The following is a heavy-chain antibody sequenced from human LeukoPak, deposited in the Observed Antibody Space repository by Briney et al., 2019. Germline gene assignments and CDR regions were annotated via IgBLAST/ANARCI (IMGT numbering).Heavy chain of an antibody. CDR3: ARDRALVATFETDDY. CDR1: GYTFTGYY. CDR2: INPNSGGT. D-gene: IGHD5-12*01. V-gene: IGHV1-2*02. Sequence: ASVKVSCKASGYTFTGYYMHWVRQAPGQGLEWMGWINPNSGGTNYVQQFLGRVTMTRDTSASTAYMELRSLKSDDTAVYYCARDRALVATFETDDYWGQGTLVTVSS. J-gene: IGHJ4*02.